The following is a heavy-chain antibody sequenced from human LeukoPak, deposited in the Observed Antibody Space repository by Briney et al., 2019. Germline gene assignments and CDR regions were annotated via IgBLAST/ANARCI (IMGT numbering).Heavy chain of an antibody. V-gene: IGHV1-46*01. CDR3: AREDSSGWYVFDY. CDR1: GYTFTSYY. Sequence: GASVKVSCKASGYTFTSYYMHWVRQAPGQGLEWMGVINPSGGGTSYAQKFQGRVPMTRDTSTSTVYMELSSLRSEDTAVYYCAREDSSGWYVFDYWGQGTLVTVSS. CDR2: INPSGGGT. D-gene: IGHD6-19*01. J-gene: IGHJ4*02.